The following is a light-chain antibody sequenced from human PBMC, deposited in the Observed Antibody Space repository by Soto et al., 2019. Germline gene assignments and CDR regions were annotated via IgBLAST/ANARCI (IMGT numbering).Light chain of an antibody. CDR1: SSDVGGYNY. CDR2: EAN. Sequence: QSALTQPPSASGSPGQSVTISCTGTSSDVGGYNYVSWYQQHPGKAPKLIIYEANERPSGVPDRFSGSKSGNTASLTVSGLQAEDEGDYYCCSYAGRNDLVFGGGTKLTVL. CDR3: CSYAGRNDLV. J-gene: IGLJ3*02. V-gene: IGLV2-8*01.